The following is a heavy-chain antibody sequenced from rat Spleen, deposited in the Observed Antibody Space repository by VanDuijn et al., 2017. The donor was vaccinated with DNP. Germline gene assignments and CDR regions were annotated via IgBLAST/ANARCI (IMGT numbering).Heavy chain of an antibody. J-gene: IGHJ2*01. CDR2: IHYDGGTT. Sequence: EVQLVEFGGGLVQPGGSLKISCVASGFTFSKYGMAWVRQAPTKGLEWVAYIHYDGGTTYYGDSVKGRFTISRDNAENTLYLQMYSLRSEDMATYYCVRWDYGIYGFDYWGQGVMVTVSS. CDR3: VRWDYGIYGFDY. CDR1: GFTFSKYG. D-gene: IGHD1-11*01. V-gene: IGHV5S13*01.